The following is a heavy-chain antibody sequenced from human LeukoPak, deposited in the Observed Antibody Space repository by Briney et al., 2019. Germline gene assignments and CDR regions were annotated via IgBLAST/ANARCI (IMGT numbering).Heavy chain of an antibody. Sequence: GGSLRLSCAASGFTFSDYAMTWVRQAAGKGLEWVSSISDTGRRTYYTDSVKGRFTISKDDSKKMVYLQMNIRPLEDTAIYCCARHDRFITYWRHGTLVTVSS. CDR3: ARHDRFITY. D-gene: IGHD3-16*01. CDR1: GFTFSDYA. J-gene: IGHJ4*01. V-gene: IGHV3-23*01. CDR2: ISDTGRRT.